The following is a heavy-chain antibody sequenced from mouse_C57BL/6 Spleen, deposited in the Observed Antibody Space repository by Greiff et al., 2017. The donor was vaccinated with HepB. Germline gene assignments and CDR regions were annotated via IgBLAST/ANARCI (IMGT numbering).Heavy chain of an antibody. J-gene: IGHJ2*01. V-gene: IGHV1-22*01. Sequence: EVQLQQSGPELVKPGASVKMSCKASGYTFTDYNMHWVKQSHGKSLEWIGYINPNNGGTSYNQKFKGKATLTVNKSSSTAYMELRSLTSEDSAVYYSAIEGLWDDYFDYWGQGTTLTVSS. CDR1: GYTFTDYN. CDR3: AIEGLWDDYFDY. D-gene: IGHD4-1*01. CDR2: INPNNGGT.